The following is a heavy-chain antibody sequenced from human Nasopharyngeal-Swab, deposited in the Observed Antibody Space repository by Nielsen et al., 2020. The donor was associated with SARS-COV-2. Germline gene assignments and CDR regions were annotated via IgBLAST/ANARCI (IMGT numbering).Heavy chain of an antibody. Sequence: GGSLRLSCAASGFIFSNYGMHWVRQAPGKGLEWEAVISYDGNDKYYADSVRGRFTISRDKSKSTLSLQMYSLRADDTAVYYCARLVGYGMDVWGQGTTVTVSS. CDR2: ISYDGNDK. J-gene: IGHJ6*02. V-gene: IGHV3-30*03. CDR1: GFIFSNYG. CDR3: ARLVGYGMDV. D-gene: IGHD1-26*01.